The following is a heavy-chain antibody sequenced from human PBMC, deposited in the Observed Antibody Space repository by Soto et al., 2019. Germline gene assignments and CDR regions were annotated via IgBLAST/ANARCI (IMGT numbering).Heavy chain of an antibody. CDR3: ARPMDGDYGGWYFEL. CDR1: GGSISSSSYY. V-gene: IGHV4-39*01. D-gene: IGHD4-17*01. Sequence: QLQLQESGPGLVKPSETLSLTCTVSGGSISSSSYYWGWIRQPPGKGLEWIGSIYYSGSTYYNPSLKSRVTTSVDTSRNQCSRKLSSVTGADTAVYYCARPMDGDYGGWYFELWGRGTLVTVSS. J-gene: IGHJ2*01. CDR2: IYYSGST.